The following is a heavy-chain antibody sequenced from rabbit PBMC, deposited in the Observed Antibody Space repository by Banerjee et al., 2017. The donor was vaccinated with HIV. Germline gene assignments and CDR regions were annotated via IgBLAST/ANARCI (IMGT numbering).Heavy chain of an antibody. D-gene: IGHD1-1*01. CDR1: GFSFSSVYW. Sequence: QSLEESGGDLVKPGASLTLTCTASGFSFSSVYWICWVRQAPGKGLEWIACIDAGSSGKTYYASWAKGRFTISKTSSTTVTVQMTSLTAADTATYFCARGAGVIGWNFNLWGPGTLVTVS. J-gene: IGHJ4*01. V-gene: IGHV1S40*01. CDR2: IDAGSSGKT. CDR3: ARGAGVIGWNFNL.